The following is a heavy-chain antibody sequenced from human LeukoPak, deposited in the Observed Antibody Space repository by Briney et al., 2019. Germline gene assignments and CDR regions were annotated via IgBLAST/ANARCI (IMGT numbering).Heavy chain of an antibody. CDR1: EFSVGSNY. J-gene: IGHJ3*02. V-gene: IGHV3-53*01. D-gene: IGHD6-19*01. CDR3: AKDVAGLDAFDI. CDR2: IYSGGST. Sequence: GGSLRLSCAASEFSVGSNYMTWVRQAPGKGLEWVSLIYSGGSTYYADSVKGRFTISRDNSKNTLYLQMNSLRAEDTAVYYCAKDVAGLDAFDIWGQGTMVTVSS.